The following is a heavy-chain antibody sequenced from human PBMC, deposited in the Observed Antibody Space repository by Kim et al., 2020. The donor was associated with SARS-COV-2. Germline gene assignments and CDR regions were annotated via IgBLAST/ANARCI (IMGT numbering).Heavy chain of an antibody. D-gene: IGHD5-12*01. CDR2: IYYSGST. Sequence: SETLSLTCTVSGGSISSSSYYWGWIRQPPGKGLEWIGCIYYSGSTYYNPPLKSRVTISVDTSKNQFSLKLSSVTAADTAMCYCARKRRRGIVATVKGGLDYRGQRALVTVSS. J-gene: IGHJ4*02. CDR1: GGSISSSSYY. CDR3: ARKRRRGIVATVKGGLDY. V-gene: IGHV4-39*01.